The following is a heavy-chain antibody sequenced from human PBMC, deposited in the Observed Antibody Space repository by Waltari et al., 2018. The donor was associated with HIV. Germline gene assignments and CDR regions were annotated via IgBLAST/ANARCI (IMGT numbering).Heavy chain of an antibody. Sequence: EVQLVESGGGSVQPGGSLRLSCAASGFTFSSYWMHWVRQAPGKGLVWGSRVNSEGRSTSYADSVKGRFTISRDNAKNTVYLQKSSLRAEDTAVDYCARAGRDGKLPPDYWGQGTLVTVSS. CDR3: ARAGRDGKLPPDY. J-gene: IGHJ4*02. D-gene: IGHD1-26*01. V-gene: IGHV3-74*01. CDR2: VNSEGRST. CDR1: GFTFSSYW.